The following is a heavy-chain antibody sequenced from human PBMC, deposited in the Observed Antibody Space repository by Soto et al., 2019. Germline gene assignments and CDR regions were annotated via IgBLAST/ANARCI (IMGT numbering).Heavy chain of an antibody. V-gene: IGHV3-30*03. J-gene: IGHJ6*02. D-gene: IGHD3-3*01. CDR2: ISYDGSNK. CDR3: AILRFLEWLPFDYYGMDV. CDR1: GFTFSSYG. Sequence: GGSLRLSCAASGFTFSSYGMHWVRQAPGKGLEWVAVISYDGSNKYYADSVKGRFTISRDNSKNTLYLQMNSLRAEDTAVYYCAILRFLEWLPFDYYGMDVWGQGTTVTVSS.